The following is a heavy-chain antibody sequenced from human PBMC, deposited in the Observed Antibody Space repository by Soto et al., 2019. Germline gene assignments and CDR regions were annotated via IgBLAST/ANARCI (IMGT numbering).Heavy chain of an antibody. CDR1: GFTFSSYA. Sequence: QVQLVESGGGVVQPGRSLRLSCAASGFTFSSYAMHWVRQAPGKGLEWVAVISYDGSNKYYADSVKGRLTITKDNSQNTLYLQMNSLRAEDTAVYYCARGPFTGDLAPFDIWGQGTLVTVSS. CDR3: ARGPFTGDLAPFDI. CDR2: ISYDGSNK. J-gene: IGHJ4*02. V-gene: IGHV3-30-3*01. D-gene: IGHD7-27*01.